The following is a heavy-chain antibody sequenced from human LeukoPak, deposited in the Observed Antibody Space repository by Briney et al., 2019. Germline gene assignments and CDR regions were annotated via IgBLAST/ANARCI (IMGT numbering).Heavy chain of an antibody. D-gene: IGHD3-22*01. CDR1: GYTFTGYY. CDR2: INPNSGGT. Sequence: GASVKVSCKASGYTFTGYYMHWVRQAPGQGLEWMGWINPNSGGTNYAQKFQGRVTMTRDTSIGTAYMELSRLRSDDTAVYYCARDGVGYYDGSCYYYFQHWGQGTLVTVSS. V-gene: IGHV1-2*02. CDR3: ARDGVGYYDGSCYYYFQH. J-gene: IGHJ1*01.